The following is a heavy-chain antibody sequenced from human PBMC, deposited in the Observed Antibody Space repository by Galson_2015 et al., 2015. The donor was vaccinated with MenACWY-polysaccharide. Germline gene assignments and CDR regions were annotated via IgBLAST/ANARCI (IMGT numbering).Heavy chain of an antibody. CDR3: GRAPTKGEFPFSGWYIDY. CDR2: TNSDGRST. J-gene: IGHJ4*02. V-gene: IGHV3-74*01. D-gene: IGHD3-16*01. Sequence: SLRLSCAASGFTFSGNWMHWVRQAPGKGLVWVSRTNSDGRSTSYADSVTGRFTISRDSAKNTLYLQMNSLRAEDTAVYYCGRAPTKGEFPFSGWYIDYWGQGNLVTVSS. CDR1: GFTFSGNW.